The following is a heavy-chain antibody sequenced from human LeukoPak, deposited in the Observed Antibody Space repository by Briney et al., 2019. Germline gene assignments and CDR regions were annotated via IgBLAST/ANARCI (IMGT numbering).Heavy chain of an antibody. CDR2: ISGSGGST. CDR1: GFTFSSYA. Sequence: GGSLRLSCAASGFTFSSYAMSWVRQAPGKGLEWVSAISGSGGSTYYTDSVKGRFTISRDNSKNTLYLQMNSLRAEDTAVYYCARDQTEGVFDYWGQGTLVTVSS. D-gene: IGHD1-14*01. V-gene: IGHV3-23*01. CDR3: ARDQTEGVFDY. J-gene: IGHJ4*02.